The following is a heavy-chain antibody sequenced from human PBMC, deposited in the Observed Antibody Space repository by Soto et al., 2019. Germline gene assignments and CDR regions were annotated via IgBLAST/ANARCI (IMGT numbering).Heavy chain of an antibody. CDR3: AGEYDGSGSYLYPFDY. Sequence: AGSVKVSCTASGYTFTSYGISWVRHAPGQGLEWMGWISAYNGNTNYAQKLQGRVTMTTDTSTSTAYMELRSLRSDDTAVYDCAGEYDGSGSYLYPFDYWGQGTLVTVAS. V-gene: IGHV1-18*01. J-gene: IGHJ4*02. CDR2: ISAYNGNT. CDR1: GYTFTSYG. D-gene: IGHD3-10*01.